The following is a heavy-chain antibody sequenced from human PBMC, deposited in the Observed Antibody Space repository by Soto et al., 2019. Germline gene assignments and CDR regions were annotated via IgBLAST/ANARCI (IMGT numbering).Heavy chain of an antibody. J-gene: IGHJ1*01. D-gene: IGHD7-27*01. V-gene: IGHV1-18*01. CDR2: ISAYNGNT. Sequence: ASVKVSCKASGYTFTNFGISWVRQAPGQGLEWMGWISAYNGNTNYAQKFQGRVTMTTDTSTSTAYMEVRSLRFDDTAVYYCGGGLGGIDVWGQGTLVTVSS. CDR1: GYTFTNFG. CDR3: GGGLGGIDV.